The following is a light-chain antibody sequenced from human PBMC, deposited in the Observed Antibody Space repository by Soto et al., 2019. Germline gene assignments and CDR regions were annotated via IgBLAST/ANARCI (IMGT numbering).Light chain of an antibody. CDR1: SSDIGGYNY. CDR3: ASYASSNTVV. CDR2: DVT. J-gene: IGLJ2*01. Sequence: QSVLTQPASVSGSPGQSITISCTGTSSDIGGYNYVSWYQQHPGKAPKLMIYDVTYRPSGVSNRFSASKSGNTASLTISGLQAEDEADYYCASYASSNTVVFGGGTKVTVL. V-gene: IGLV2-14*03.